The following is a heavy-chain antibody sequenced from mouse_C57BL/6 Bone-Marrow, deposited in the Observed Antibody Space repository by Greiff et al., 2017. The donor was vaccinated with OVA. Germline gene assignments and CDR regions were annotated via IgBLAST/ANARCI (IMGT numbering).Heavy chain of an antibody. J-gene: IGHJ2*01. CDR1: GYTFTSYW. CDR2: IYPGSGST. CDR3: ARSGIYYDYDGGFAY. Sequence: VQLQQPGAELVKPGASVKMSCKASGYTFTSYWITWVKQRPGQGLEWIGDIYPGSGSTNYNEKFKSKATLTVDTSSSTAYMQLSSLTSEDSAVYYCARSGIYYDYDGGFAYWGQGTTLTVSS. D-gene: IGHD2-4*01. V-gene: IGHV1-55*01.